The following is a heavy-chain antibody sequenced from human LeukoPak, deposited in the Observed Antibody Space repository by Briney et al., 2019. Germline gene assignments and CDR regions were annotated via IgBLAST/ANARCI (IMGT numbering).Heavy chain of an antibody. V-gene: IGHV4-59*01. D-gene: IGHD2-21*02. CDR1: GGSISSYY. CDR2: IYYSGST. Sequence: PSETLSLTCTVSGGSISSYYWSWIRQPPGKGLEWIGYIYYSGSTNYNPSVKSRVTISVDTSKNQLSLKLTSVTAADTAAYYCARGARVTPFDYWGQGTLVTVSS. CDR3: ARGARVTPFDY. J-gene: IGHJ4*02.